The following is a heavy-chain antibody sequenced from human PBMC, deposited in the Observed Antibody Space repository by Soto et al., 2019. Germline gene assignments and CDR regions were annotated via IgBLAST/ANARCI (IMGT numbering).Heavy chain of an antibody. Sequence: QVQLVESGGGVVQPGRSLRLSCAASGFTFSTYGMHWVRQAPGKGLEWVAVISYDGSYKYYADSVKGRFTISRDNSKNTLYLQMNSLRAEDTAVYYCAKDQHRGTTLYDSSGPPDYWGQGTLVTVAS. J-gene: IGHJ4*02. CDR2: ISYDGSYK. V-gene: IGHV3-30*18. D-gene: IGHD3-22*01. CDR3: AKDQHRGTTLYDSSGPPDY. CDR1: GFTFSTYG.